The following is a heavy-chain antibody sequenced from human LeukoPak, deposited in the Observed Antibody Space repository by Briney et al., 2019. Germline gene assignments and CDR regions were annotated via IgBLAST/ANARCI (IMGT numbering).Heavy chain of an antibody. CDR3: ARDGYSYGDAFDI. Sequence: SETLSLTCTVSGGSISSYYWSWIRQPPGKGLEWIGRIYTSGSTNYNPSLKSRVTLSVDTSKNQFSLKLSSVTAADTAVYYCARDGYSYGDAFDIWGQGTMVTVSS. CDR1: GGSISSYY. CDR2: IYTSGST. D-gene: IGHD5-18*01. J-gene: IGHJ3*02. V-gene: IGHV4-4*08.